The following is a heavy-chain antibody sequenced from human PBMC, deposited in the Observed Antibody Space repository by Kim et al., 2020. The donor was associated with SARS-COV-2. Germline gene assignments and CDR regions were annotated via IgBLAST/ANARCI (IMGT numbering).Heavy chain of an antibody. J-gene: IGHJ4*02. CDR3: TTYDN. Sequence: KTEGGTTDYAAPVKGRFTISRDDSKNTLYLQMNSLKTDDTAVYYCTTYDNWGQGTLVTVSS. CDR2: KTEGGTT. V-gene: IGHV3-15*01.